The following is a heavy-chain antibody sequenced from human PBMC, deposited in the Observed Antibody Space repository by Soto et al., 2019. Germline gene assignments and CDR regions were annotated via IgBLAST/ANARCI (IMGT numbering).Heavy chain of an antibody. CDR3: ARGGPEEYDSSGSDVFDF. V-gene: IGHV3-33*01. CDR2: IWYDGSNK. J-gene: IGHJ3*01. CDR1: GFIFTDYG. Sequence: QVQLVESGGGVVQPGTSLRLTCVASGFIFTDYGMHWVRQAPDEGLEWLAVIWYDGSNKYYADSVKGRFTVSRDNSKNMLYLQMNSLRVEDTAVYSCARGGPEEYDSSGSDVFDFWGRGTMVTVSS. D-gene: IGHD3-22*01.